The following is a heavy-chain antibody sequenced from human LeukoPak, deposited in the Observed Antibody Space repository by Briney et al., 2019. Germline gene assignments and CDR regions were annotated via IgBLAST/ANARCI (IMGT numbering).Heavy chain of an antibody. V-gene: IGHV4-38-2*02. CDR1: GYSIRSGYY. J-gene: IGHJ4*02. Sequence: PSETLSLTCTVSGYSIRSGYYWAWIRQPPGKGLEWIGSSYHSGGTDYNPSLKSRITISVDTSKNQFSLQLNSLTAADTAVYYCARDLRMGGPWRQFDYWGQGTLVTVST. CDR2: SYHSGGT. D-gene: IGHD3-16*01. CDR3: ARDLRMGGPWRQFDY.